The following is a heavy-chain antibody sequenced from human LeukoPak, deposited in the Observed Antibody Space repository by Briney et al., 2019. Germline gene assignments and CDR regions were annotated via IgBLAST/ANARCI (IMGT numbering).Heavy chain of an antibody. CDR1: GFTFSSYA. CDR2: ISGSGGST. J-gene: IGHJ4*02. Sequence: GGSLRLSCAASGFTFSSYAMSWVRQAPGKGLEWVSAISGSGGSTYYADSVKGRFTISRDNSKNTLYLQMNSLRAEDTAVYYCAKDHGEIVVVPAARQQLPNFDYWGQGTLVTVSS. CDR3: AKDHGEIVVVPAARQQLPNFDY. D-gene: IGHD2-2*01. V-gene: IGHV3-23*01.